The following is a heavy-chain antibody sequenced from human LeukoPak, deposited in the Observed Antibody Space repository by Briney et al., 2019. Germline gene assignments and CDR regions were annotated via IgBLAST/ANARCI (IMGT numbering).Heavy chain of an antibody. J-gene: IGHJ4*02. V-gene: IGHV3-23*01. CDR1: GFIFGSYA. D-gene: IGHD2-15*01. Sequence: GGSLRLSCAASGFIFGSYAMNWVRQAPGKGLEWVSILSANGGKTFYADSVKGRFTISRDNSKNTLYLQMNSLRAEDTAVYYCAKGSGSSCYSPCDYWGQGILVTVSS. CDR2: LSANGGKT. CDR3: AKGSGSSCYSPCDY.